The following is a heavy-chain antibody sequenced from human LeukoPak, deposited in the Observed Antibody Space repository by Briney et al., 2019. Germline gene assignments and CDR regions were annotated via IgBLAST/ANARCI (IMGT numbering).Heavy chain of an antibody. D-gene: IGHD6-19*01. J-gene: IGHJ4*02. V-gene: IGHV1-2*02. CDR1: GYTFTGYY. CDR3: ARGDSSGWYGFWDY. CDR2: INPNSGGT. Sequence: ASVKVSCKASGYTFTGYYMHWVRQAPGQGLEWMGWINPNSGGTNYAQKFQGRVTMTRDTSISTAYMELSRLRSDDTAGYYCARGDSSGWYGFWDYWGQGTLVTVSS.